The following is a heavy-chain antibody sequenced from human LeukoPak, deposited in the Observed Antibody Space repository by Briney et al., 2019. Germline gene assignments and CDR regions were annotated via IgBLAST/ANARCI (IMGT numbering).Heavy chain of an antibody. Sequence: ASVKVSCKASRYTFTDYYMHWVRQPSGQGLEWMGWINPNSGGTNYAQKFQGRVTMTRDTSIRTAYMELSSLRSDDTAMYYCASGASAFDYWGQGTLVTVSS. CDR3: ASGASAFDY. CDR2: INPNSGGT. CDR1: RYTFTDYY. V-gene: IGHV1-2*02. J-gene: IGHJ4*02. D-gene: IGHD3-16*01.